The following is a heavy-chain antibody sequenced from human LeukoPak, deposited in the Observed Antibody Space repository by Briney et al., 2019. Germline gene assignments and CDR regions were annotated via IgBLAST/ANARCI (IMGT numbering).Heavy chain of an antibody. V-gene: IGHV4-30-4*08. J-gene: IGHJ3*01. CDR2: IHYDGRA. CDR1: GGSISSANHF. Sequence: TLSLSCTVSGGSISSANHFWSWVRQSPGEGLEWIGYIHYDGRAHYNPSLKSRVSMSLDMSKNQFSLSLCSVAAADTAIYYCAREVITPGDSDGFDLWGQGTMVSVSS. D-gene: IGHD2-2*01. CDR3: AREVITPGDSDGFDL.